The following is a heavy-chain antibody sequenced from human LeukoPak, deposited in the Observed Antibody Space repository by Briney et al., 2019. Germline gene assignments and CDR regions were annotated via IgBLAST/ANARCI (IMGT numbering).Heavy chain of an antibody. CDR1: GYMFTDYH. CDR3: ARDSNTVVFDY. Sequence: ASVKVSCKASGYMFTDYHMHWVRQAPGQGLEWMGWINPHSGGTNYEQRFQGRVTMTRDTSFSTAYMELTRLTSDDTAVYYCARDSNTVVFDYWGQGTLVTVSS. CDR2: INPHSGGT. D-gene: IGHD4-23*01. V-gene: IGHV1-2*02. J-gene: IGHJ4*02.